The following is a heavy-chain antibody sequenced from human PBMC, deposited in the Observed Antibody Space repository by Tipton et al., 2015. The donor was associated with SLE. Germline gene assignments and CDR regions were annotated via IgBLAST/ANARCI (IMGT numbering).Heavy chain of an antibody. D-gene: IGHD4-17*01. CDR3: ASGDYFDY. J-gene: IGHJ4*02. V-gene: IGHV3-30*12. CDR2: ISYDGSNK. CDR1: GFTFSSYG. Sequence: SLRLSCAASGFTFSSYGMHWVRQAPGKGLEWVAVISYDGSNKYYADSVKGRFTISRDNAKNSLYLQMNSLRAEDTAVYYCASGDYFDYWGQGTLVTVSS.